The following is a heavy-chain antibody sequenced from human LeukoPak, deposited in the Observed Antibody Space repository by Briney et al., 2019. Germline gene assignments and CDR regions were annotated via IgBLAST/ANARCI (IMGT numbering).Heavy chain of an antibody. CDR3: ARTTGSGYYVAVGY. CDR1: GFTFSSYS. V-gene: IGHV3-21*01. CDR2: ISSSSSYI. J-gene: IGHJ4*02. Sequence: GGSLRLSCAASGFTFSSYSINWVRQAPGKGLELVSSISSSSSYIYYADSVKGRFTISRDNAKNSLYLQMNSLRAEDTAVYSCARTTGSGYYVAVGYWGQGTLVTVSS. D-gene: IGHD3-22*01.